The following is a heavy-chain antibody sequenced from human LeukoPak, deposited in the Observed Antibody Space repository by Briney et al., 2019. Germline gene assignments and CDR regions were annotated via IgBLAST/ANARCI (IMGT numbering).Heavy chain of an antibody. D-gene: IGHD2-8*01. Sequence: ASVKVSCKTSGYSENFYGITWVRQVPGQGLEWMGWISAQHGQTEYAPNSQDRVTMTTDTYTNTAYMELRSLRSDDTAVYYCAGSLGYCTSNVCYLKYWGQGTLVTVSS. CDR3: AGSLGYCTSNVCYLKY. CDR1: GYSENFYG. V-gene: IGHV1-18*01. J-gene: IGHJ4*02. CDR2: ISAQHGQT.